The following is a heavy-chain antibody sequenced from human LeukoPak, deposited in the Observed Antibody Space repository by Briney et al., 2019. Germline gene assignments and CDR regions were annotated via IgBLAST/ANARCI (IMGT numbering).Heavy chain of an antibody. V-gene: IGHV3-74*01. Sequence: GGSLRLSCAASGFIFSSYWMHWVRQGPGKGLVWVSVICTDGSSTTYADSVKGRFTISRDNARNTRYLQMNSLRAEDTYIYYCARGLLGIDYWGQGTLVTVSS. CDR3: ARGLLGIDY. D-gene: IGHD2-8*02. CDR1: GFIFSSYW. CDR2: ICTDGSST. J-gene: IGHJ4*02.